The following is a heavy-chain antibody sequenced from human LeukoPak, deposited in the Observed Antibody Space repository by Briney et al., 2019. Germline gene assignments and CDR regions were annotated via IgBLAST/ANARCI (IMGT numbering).Heavy chain of an antibody. CDR2: ITSSGSTT. Sequence: GGSLRLSCAASGFTFSSYAMSWVRQAPGKGLEWVSAITSSGSTTYYADSVKGRFTISRDNSRNTLYLQMNSLRADDTAVYYCAGRGLRSLSDYWGQGTLVTVSS. CDR1: GFTFSSYA. J-gene: IGHJ4*02. CDR3: AGRGLRSLSDY. V-gene: IGHV3-23*01. D-gene: IGHD2-21*02.